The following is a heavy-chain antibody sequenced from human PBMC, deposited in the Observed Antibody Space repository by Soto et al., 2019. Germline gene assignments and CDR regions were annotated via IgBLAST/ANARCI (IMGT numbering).Heavy chain of an antibody. CDR1: GVSISSGGYS. CDR3: ARLVVTATNYSYYGMDV. J-gene: IGHJ6*01. Sequence: TLSLTCAVSGVSISSGGYSCSWIRQPPGKGLEWIGYIYHSGSTYYNPSLKSRVTISVDRSKNQFSLKLSSVTAADTAVYYCARLVVTATNYSYYGMDVCGQGTTVTVSS. D-gene: IGHD2-21*02. CDR2: IYHSGST. V-gene: IGHV4-30-2*01.